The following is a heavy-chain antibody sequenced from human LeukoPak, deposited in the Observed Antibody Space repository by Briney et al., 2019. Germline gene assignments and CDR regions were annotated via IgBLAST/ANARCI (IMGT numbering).Heavy chain of an antibody. CDR3: ATYGMDV. CDR1: GFTFSSYS. CDR2: ISSSSSTI. V-gene: IGHV3-48*04. J-gene: IGHJ6*02. Sequence: GGSLRLSCAASGFTFSSYSMNWVRQAPGKGLEWVSSISSSSSTIYYADSVKGRFTISRDNAKNSLYLQMNSLRAEDTAVYYCATYGMDVWGQGTTVTVSS.